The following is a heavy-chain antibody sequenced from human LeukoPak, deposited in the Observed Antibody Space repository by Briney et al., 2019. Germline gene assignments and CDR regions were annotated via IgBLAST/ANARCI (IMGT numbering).Heavy chain of an antibody. Sequence: QPGGSLRLSCAASGFTINSYGMHWVRQAPGKGLEWVASIWYDGSNKYYADSMKGRFTISRDNSKNTLYLQMNSLRAEDTAVYYCAKDPHGAFDIWGQGTMVTVSS. CDR2: IWYDGSNK. CDR1: GFTINSYG. CDR3: AKDPHGAFDI. V-gene: IGHV3-30*02. J-gene: IGHJ3*02.